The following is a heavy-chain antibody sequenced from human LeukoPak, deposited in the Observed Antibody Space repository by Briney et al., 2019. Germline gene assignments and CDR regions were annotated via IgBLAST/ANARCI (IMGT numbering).Heavy chain of an antibody. J-gene: IGHJ6*02. CDR2: IKQDGSEK. D-gene: IGHD3-9*01. CDR3: ARGYFDWSPGDYGMDV. V-gene: IGHV3-7*01. CDR1: GFNFSSYW. Sequence: GGSLRLSCAASGFNFSSYWMSWVRQAPGKGLEWVANIKQDGSEKYYVDSVKGRFTISRDNAKNSLYLQMNSLRAEDTAVYYCARGYFDWSPGDYGMDVWGQGTTVTVSS.